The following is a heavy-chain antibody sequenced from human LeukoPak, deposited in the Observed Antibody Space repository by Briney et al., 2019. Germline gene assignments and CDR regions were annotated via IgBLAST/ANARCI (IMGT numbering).Heavy chain of an antibody. J-gene: IGHJ3*02. CDR2: IDPSDSST. CDR3: ARHVVYCSGGSCTSGRFDI. CDR1: GYSFTSYW. D-gene: IGHD2-15*01. Sequence: GESLKISCKGSGYSFTSYWISWVRKMPGKGLEWMGRIDPSDSSTNYSPSFQGHVTIPADKSISTAYLQWSSLKASDTAMYYCARHVVYCSGGSCTSGRFDIWGQGTMVTVSS. V-gene: IGHV5-10-1*01.